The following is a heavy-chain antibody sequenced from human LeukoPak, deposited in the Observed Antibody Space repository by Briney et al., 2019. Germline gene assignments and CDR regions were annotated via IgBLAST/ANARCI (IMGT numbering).Heavy chain of an antibody. CDR1: GFTFSSYG. D-gene: IGHD2-15*01. Sequence: PGGSLRLSCAASGFTFSSYGMHWVRQVPGKGLEWVAVLWYDGSQKYYADSVKGRFTISRDNSKNTLFLQMNSLRAEDTAVYYCARDRGSGGSCDSSAEYYQHWGVGTLVTVSS. CDR3: ARDRGSGGSCDSSAEYYQH. V-gene: IGHV3-33*01. J-gene: IGHJ1*01. CDR2: LWYDGSQK.